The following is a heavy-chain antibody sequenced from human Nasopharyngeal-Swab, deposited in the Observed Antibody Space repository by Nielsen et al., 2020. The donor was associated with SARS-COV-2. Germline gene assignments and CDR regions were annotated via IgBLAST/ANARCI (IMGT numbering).Heavy chain of an antibody. J-gene: IGHJ4*02. V-gene: IGHV4-34*01. D-gene: IGHD6-13*01. CDR2: INHSGST. CDR1: GGPISSYY. CDR3: AEKGYTSSWYFY. Sequence: GSLRLSCTVSGGPISSYYWSWIRQPPGKGLEWIGEINHSGSTDYNPSHKSRVTISLDTSKNQFSLKLRSVTAADTAVYYCAEKGYTSSWYFYWGQGTLVTVSS.